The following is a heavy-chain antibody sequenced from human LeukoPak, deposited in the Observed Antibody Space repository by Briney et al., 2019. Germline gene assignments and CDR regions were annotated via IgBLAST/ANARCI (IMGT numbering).Heavy chain of an antibody. CDR1: GFTFSTYA. CDR2: ISYDGSNK. D-gene: IGHD6-13*01. J-gene: IGHJ5*02. Sequence: PGGSLRLSCAASGFTFSTYAMHWVRQAPGKGLEWVAAISYDGSNKYYADSVKGRFTISRDNSKNTVYLQMNSLRIEDTAVYYCARAMGAAGSLRDNWFDPWGQGTLVTVSS. CDR3: ARAMGAAGSLRDNWFDP. V-gene: IGHV3-30-3*01.